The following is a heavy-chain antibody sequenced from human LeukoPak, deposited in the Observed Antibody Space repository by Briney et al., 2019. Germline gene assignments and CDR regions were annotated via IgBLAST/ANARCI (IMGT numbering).Heavy chain of an antibody. V-gene: IGHV1-2*02. CDR3: AKDWYSSSSIDDAFDI. CDR2: INPNTGGT. CDR1: GYSFTDYY. J-gene: IGHJ3*02. D-gene: IGHD6-6*01. Sequence: GASVKVSCKASGYSFTDYYMHWVRQAPGQGLEWMGWINPNTGGTNYAQKFQGRVTMTRDTSSNTAHMELSRLRSDDTAVYYCAKDWYSSSSIDDAFDIWGQGTMVTVSS.